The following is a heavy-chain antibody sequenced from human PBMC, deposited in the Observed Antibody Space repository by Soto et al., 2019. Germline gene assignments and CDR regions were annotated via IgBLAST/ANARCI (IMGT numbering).Heavy chain of an antibody. CDR3: ARDRNNWNHYYYYYGMDV. D-gene: IGHD1-20*01. V-gene: IGHV1-18*01. CDR2: ISVYNGNT. Sequence: QVQLVQSRAEVKKPGASVKVSCKASGYTFTSYGISWVRQAPGQGLEWMGWISVYNGNTKYAQKLQGRVTMTTDTSMTTDTSTSTAYMELRSLRSDDTAVYYCARDRNNWNHYYYYYGMDVWGQGTTVTVSS. J-gene: IGHJ6*02. CDR1: GYTFTSYG.